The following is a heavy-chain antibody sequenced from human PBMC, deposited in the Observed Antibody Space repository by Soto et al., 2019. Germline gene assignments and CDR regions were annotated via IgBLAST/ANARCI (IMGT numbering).Heavy chain of an antibody. CDR3: AHRRVAASGFDP. D-gene: IGHD3-10*01. Sequence: GSGPTLVNPTQTLTLTCTFSGFSLTTSGVGVGWFRQPPGKALEWLTVIYWDDNKRYSPPLNSRLTVTKDTSKNQVVLTMTNMDPVDTATYYCAHRRVAASGFDPWGQGTLVTVSS. V-gene: IGHV2-5*02. CDR1: GFSLTTSGVG. J-gene: IGHJ5*02. CDR2: IYWDDNK.